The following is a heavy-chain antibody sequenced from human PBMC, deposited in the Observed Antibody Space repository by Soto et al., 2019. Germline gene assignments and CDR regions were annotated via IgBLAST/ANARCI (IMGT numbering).Heavy chain of an antibody. CDR1: GFTFSSYG. CDR2: IWYDGSNK. J-gene: IGHJ6*03. Sequence: QVQLVESGGGVVQPGRSLRLSCAASGFTFSSYGMHWVRQAPGKGLEWVAVIWYDGSNKYYADYGKGRFTISRDNSKNTLYLQMNSHNAEDTAVYYWARDRGASAARYYYYYMDVWGKGTTVTVSS. D-gene: IGHD6-25*01. V-gene: IGHV3-33*01. CDR3: ARDRGASAARYYYYYMDV.